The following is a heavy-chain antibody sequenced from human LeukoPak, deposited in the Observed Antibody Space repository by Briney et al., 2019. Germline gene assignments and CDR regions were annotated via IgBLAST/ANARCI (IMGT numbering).Heavy chain of an antibody. CDR3: ARYSSGWTPGAFDI. CDR1: GVSISSGGYY. Sequence: SETLSLTCTVSGVSISSGGYYWSWIRQHPGKGLEWIGYIYYSGSTYYNPSLKSRVTISVDTSKNQFSLKLSSVTAADTAVYYCARYSSGWTPGAFDIWGQGTMVTVSS. CDR2: IYYSGST. V-gene: IGHV4-31*03. J-gene: IGHJ3*02. D-gene: IGHD6-19*01.